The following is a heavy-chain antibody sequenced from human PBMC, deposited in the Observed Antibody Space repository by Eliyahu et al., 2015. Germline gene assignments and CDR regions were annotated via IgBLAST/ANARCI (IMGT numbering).Heavy chain of an antibody. CDR3: ARLSLDIVVVPSTRNDAFDI. J-gene: IGHJ3*02. Sequence: QLQLQESGPGLVKPSETLSLTCTVSGGSISSSSYYXGWIRQPPGKGLEWIGSIYYSGSTYYNPSLKSRVTISVDTSKNQFSLKLSSVTAADTAVYYCARLSLDIVVVPSTRNDAFDIWGQGTMVTVSS. CDR2: IYYSGST. D-gene: IGHD2-2*01. CDR1: GGSISSSSYY. V-gene: IGHV4-39*01.